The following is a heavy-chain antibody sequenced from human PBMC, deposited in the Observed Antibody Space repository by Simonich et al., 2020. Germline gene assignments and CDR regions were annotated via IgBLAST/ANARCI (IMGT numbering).Heavy chain of an antibody. CDR3: ARGGVQYYYYYMDV. CDR1: GYTFTGYY. V-gene: IGHV1-2*02. CDR2: INPNRGGE. Sequence: QVQLVQSGAEVKKPGASVKVSCKASGYTFTGYYMHWVRQAHGQGLEGKRWINPNRGGENDAQKFQGRVTMTRDTSISTAYMELSRLRSDDTAVYYCARGGVQYYYYYMDVWGKGTTVTVSS. J-gene: IGHJ6*03. D-gene: IGHD3-3*01.